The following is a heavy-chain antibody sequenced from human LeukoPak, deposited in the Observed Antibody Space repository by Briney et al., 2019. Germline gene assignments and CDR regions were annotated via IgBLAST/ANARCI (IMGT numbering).Heavy chain of an antibody. J-gene: IGHJ5*02. D-gene: IGHD3-10*01. CDR3: AKEGYYGSGSYNSFWFDP. CDR1: RYSFTCYW. CDR2: IDPSDSYT. V-gene: IGHV5-10-1*01. Sequence: PGETLKISCKGSRYSFTCYWISWVRQMPGKGLEWMWRIDPSDSYTNYSPSFQGHVTISADKSISTAYLQWSSLKASDTAMYYCAKEGYYGSGSYNSFWFDPWGQGTLVTVSS.